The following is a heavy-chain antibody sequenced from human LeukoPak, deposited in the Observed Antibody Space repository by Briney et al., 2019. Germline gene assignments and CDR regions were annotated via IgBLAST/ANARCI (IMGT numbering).Heavy chain of an antibody. CDR2: INGDGSST. CDR3: VRGHDS. D-gene: IGHD3-16*01. J-gene: IGHJ5*01. CDR1: GFTFSSDW. Sequence: PGGSLRLSCAASGFTFSSDWMHWVRQAPGKGLVCVSYINGDGSSTNYADSVRGRFTISRDNAKKTLYLQMNSLRDEDTAVYYCVRGHDSWGLGTLVTVSS. V-gene: IGHV3-74*01.